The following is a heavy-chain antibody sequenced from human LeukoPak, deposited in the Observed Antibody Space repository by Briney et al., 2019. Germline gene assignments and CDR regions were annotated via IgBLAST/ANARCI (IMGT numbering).Heavy chain of an antibody. D-gene: IGHD4/OR15-4a*01. J-gene: IGHJ4*02. V-gene: IGHV4-39*07. CDR3: ARDDREDYGFFDY. Sequence: SETLSLTCTVSGGSISSSSYYWGWIRQPPGKGLEWIGSIYYSGSTYYNPSLKSRVTISVDTSKNQFSLELSSVTAADTAVYYCARDDREDYGFFDYWGQGTLVTVSS. CDR2: IYYSGST. CDR1: GGSISSSSYY.